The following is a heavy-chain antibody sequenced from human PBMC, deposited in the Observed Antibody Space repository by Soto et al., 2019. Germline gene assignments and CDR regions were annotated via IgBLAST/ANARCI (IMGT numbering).Heavy chain of an antibody. CDR3: AKGFDPWDWNYNYNGMDV. Sequence: GGSLRLSCAASGFTFSRYTMSWVRQAPGKGLEWVSGISGSGGSTYYVDSVKGRFIVSRDNSKNTVHLQMNSLRVEDTAVYYSAKGFDPWDWNYNYNGMDVWGQGTTVTVS. V-gene: IGHV3-23*01. J-gene: IGHJ6*02. CDR1: GFTFSRYT. D-gene: IGHD1-1*01. CDR2: ISGSGGST.